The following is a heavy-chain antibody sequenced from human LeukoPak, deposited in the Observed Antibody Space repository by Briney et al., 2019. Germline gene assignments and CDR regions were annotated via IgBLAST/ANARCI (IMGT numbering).Heavy chain of an antibody. CDR3: ARDDFEYSVHYGMDV. V-gene: IGHV4-4*07. D-gene: IGHD3-9*01. CDR2: VHRSGNT. CDR1: GGSFSGYY. J-gene: IGHJ6*02. Sequence: SETLSLTCAVYGGSFSGYYWSWIRQPAGKGLEWIGRVHRSGNTNYNPSLQSRVTMSVDTSKNQISLRLRFVTAADTAVYYCARDDFEYSVHYGMDVWGQGTAVTVSS.